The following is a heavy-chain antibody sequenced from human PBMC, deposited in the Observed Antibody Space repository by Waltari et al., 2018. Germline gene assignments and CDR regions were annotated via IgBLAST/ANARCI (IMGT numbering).Heavy chain of an antibody. Sequence: EVQLVESGGDLVQPGGSLRLSCSASGFTFSEYTMHWVRQAPGKGMEYVSRSSADGGSTYDADSVKGRFTIARDNFKNALFLQMTSLRAEDTAVYYCVRATTMINVNKNFNCWGQGTLVTVSS. CDR2: SSADGGST. CDR3: VRATTMINVNKNFNC. V-gene: IGHV3-64D*06. D-gene: IGHD4-17*01. J-gene: IGHJ4*02. CDR1: GFTFSEYT.